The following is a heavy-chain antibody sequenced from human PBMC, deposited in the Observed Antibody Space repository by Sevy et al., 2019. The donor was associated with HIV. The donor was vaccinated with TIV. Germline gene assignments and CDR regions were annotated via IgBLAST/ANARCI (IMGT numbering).Heavy chain of an antibody. CDR3: ARGGPIQHQLDYFDS. J-gene: IGHJ4*02. CDR1: GVSISPYY. Sequence: GSLRLSCTVSGVSISPYYWTWVRQSPGKGLEWIGYIYYTGSSDHNSSLKSRVTTSVDTSKNQFSLRLTSVTAADTAIYYCARGGPIQHQLDYFDSWGQGTLVTVSS. D-gene: IGHD2-2*01. CDR2: IYYTGSS. V-gene: IGHV4-59*01.